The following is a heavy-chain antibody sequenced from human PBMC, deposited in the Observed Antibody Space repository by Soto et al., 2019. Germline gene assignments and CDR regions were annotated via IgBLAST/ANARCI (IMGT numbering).Heavy chain of an antibody. D-gene: IGHD4-17*01. CDR3: ARGGWGDYDMLCWFDP. CDR2: INAGNGNT. J-gene: IGHJ5*02. Sequence: ASVKVSCKASGYTFTSYAMHWVRQAPGQRLEWMGWINAGNGNTKYSQKFQGRVTITRDTSASTAYMELSSLRSEDTAVYYCARGGWGDYDMLCWFDPWGQGTLVTVSS. CDR1: GYTFTSYA. V-gene: IGHV1-3*01.